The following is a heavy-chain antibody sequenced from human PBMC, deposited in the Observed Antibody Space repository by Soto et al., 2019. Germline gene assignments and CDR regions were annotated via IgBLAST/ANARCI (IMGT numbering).Heavy chain of an antibody. CDR3: ARDNVGSWHPMYGLPGTGMDV. Sequence: QVQLVESGGGVVQPGRSLRLSCAASGFTFSSYAMHWVRQAPGKGLEWVAVISYDGSNKYYADSVKGRFTISRDNSKNTLYLQMNSLGAEDTGLYYCARDNVGSWHPMYGLPGTGMDVWGQGTTVTVSS. J-gene: IGHJ6*01. V-gene: IGHV3-30-3*01. CDR2: ISYDGSNK. D-gene: IGHD6-13*01. CDR1: GFTFSSYA.